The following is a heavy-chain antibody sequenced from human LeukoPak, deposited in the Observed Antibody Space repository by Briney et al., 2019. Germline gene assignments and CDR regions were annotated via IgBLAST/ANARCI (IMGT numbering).Heavy chain of an antibody. Sequence: GGSLRLSCAASGFIFSSYEMHWVRQAPGKGLEWVSYISTRGITIEYADSVKGRFTISRDNAKNSLYLQMNSLRAEDTAVYYCARDGLRDYGGNWFDHWGQGTLVTVSS. V-gene: IGHV3-48*03. CDR3: ARDGLRDYGGNWFDH. CDR2: ISTRGITI. CDR1: GFIFSSYE. D-gene: IGHD4-17*01. J-gene: IGHJ5*02.